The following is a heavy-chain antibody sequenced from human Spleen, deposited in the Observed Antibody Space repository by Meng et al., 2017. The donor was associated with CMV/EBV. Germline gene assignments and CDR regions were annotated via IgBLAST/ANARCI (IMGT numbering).Heavy chain of an antibody. D-gene: IGHD3-10*01. CDR1: GVTFSSYA. CDR3: ARDMSYYGSGSYVHY. V-gene: IGHV1-69*10. Sequence: SGVTFSSYALSWVRQAPGQGLEWMGGIIPILGIANYAQKFQGRVTITADKSTSTAYMELSSLRSEDTAVYYCARDMSYYGSGSYVHYWGQGTLVTVSS. CDR2: IIPILGIA. J-gene: IGHJ4*02.